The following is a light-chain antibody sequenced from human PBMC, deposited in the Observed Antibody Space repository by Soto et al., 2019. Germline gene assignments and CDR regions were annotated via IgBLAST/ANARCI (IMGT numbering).Light chain of an antibody. CDR3: QVYGRSPLMYT. Sequence: EIVLTQSPGTLSLSPGEIATLSCRASQSVTNDFLAWYQQKPGQAPRLLIYGASSRAAGVPDRFSGRGFGTYFTLTISRLEPEDLAVYYCQVYGRSPLMYTFGQGTKLGVK. CDR1: QSVTNDF. J-gene: IGKJ2*01. V-gene: IGKV3-20*01. CDR2: GAS.